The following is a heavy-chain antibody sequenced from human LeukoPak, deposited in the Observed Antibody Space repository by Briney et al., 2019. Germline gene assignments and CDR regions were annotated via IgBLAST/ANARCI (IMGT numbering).Heavy chain of an antibody. Sequence: TGGSLRLSCAASGFTFSSYWMSWVRQAPGKGLEWVANIKHDGREKYYVDSVKGRFTISRDNAKASVYLHMNSLRVEDTAIYYCARVRFPADCWGQGTLVTVSS. CDR1: GFTFSSYW. D-gene: IGHD2-2*01. J-gene: IGHJ4*02. V-gene: IGHV3-7*01. CDR2: IKHDGREK. CDR3: ARVRFPADC.